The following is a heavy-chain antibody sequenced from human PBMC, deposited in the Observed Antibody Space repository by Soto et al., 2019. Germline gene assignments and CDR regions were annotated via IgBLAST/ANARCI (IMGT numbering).Heavy chain of an antibody. V-gene: IGHV5-10-1*01. J-gene: IGHJ6*01. Sequence: PGESLKISCRGSGYSFTSYWISWVRQMPGKGLEWMGRIDPSDSYTNYSPSFQGHVTISADKSISTAYLQWSSLKASDTAMYYCAREGLGFYSLTPNCYGMDVWGQGTTVTGSS. CDR3: AREGLGFYSLTPNCYGMDV. CDR1: GYSFTSYW. CDR2: IDPSDSYT. D-gene: IGHD3-9*01.